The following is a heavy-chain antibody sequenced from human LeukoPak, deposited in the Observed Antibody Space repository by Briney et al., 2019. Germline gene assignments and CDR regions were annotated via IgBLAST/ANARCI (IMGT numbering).Heavy chain of an antibody. J-gene: IGHJ4*02. D-gene: IGHD1-26*01. Sequence: PSETLSLSCTVSGGSISSGGYYWSWIRQHPGKGLEWIGYIYYSGSTYYNPSLKSRVTISVDTSKNQFSLKLSSVTAADTAVYYCARVQSGTPLDWGQGTLVTVSS. V-gene: IGHV4-31*03. CDR2: IYYSGST. CDR1: GGSISSGGYY. CDR3: ARVQSGTPLD.